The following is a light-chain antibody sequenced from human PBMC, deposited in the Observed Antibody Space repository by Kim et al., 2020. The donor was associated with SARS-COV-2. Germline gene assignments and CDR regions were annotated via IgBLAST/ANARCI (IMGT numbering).Light chain of an antibody. CDR1: QRLTSN. V-gene: IGKV3-15*01. J-gene: IGKJ1*01. CDR3: QQYNDWPT. Sequence: SVFPGERATLSGRASQRLTSNLAWYQQKPGQAPRLLIYAASTRSTGIPARFSGSGTATEFTLTISSLRSEDFAVYYCQQYNDWPTFCQGTKVDIK. CDR2: AAS.